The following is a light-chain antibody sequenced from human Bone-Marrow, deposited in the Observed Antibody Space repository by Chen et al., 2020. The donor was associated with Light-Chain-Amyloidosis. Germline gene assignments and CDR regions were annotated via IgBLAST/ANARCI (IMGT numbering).Light chain of an antibody. CDR3: QSADSSGTYEVI. J-gene: IGLJ2*01. CDR2: RDT. Sequence: SYELTQPPSVSVSPGQTARITCSGDDLPTKYAYWYQQKPGQAPVLVIHRDTERPSGISERFSGSSSGTTATLTISGVQAEDVADSHCQSADSSGTYEVIFGGGTKLTVL. CDR1: DLPTKY. V-gene: IGLV3-25*03.